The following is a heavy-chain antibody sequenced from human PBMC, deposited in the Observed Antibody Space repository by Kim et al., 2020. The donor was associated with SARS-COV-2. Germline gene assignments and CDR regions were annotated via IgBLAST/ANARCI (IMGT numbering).Heavy chain of an antibody. CDR1: GFTFSHYA. CDR2: ISSSGCTT. Sequence: GGSLRLSCVVSGFTFSHYAMSWVRQAPGKGLEWVSAISSSGCTTYYSDSVKGRFVISRDNSKNTLYLQMNSLRAEDTGVYFCAKKEMDFPYYYRMEVWGQGPTVTVS. V-gene: IGHV3-23*05. J-gene: IGHJ6*01. CDR3: AKKEMDFPYYYRMEV.